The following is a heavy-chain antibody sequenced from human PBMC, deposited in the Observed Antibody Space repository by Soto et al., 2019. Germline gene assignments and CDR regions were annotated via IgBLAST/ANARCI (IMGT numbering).Heavy chain of an antibody. CDR1: GYTFTSYY. J-gene: IGHJ4*02. D-gene: IGHD6-6*01. Sequence: QVQLVQSGAEVKKPGASVKVSCKAFGYTFTSYYMHWVRQAPGQGLEWMGISNPSGGSTSYAQKFQGRVTTTRDPSTSTVYIELSSLRSEDTAVYYCAGGEYSNSPLRLDYWGQGTLVSVS. CDR3: AGGEYSNSPLRLDY. CDR2: SNPSGGST. V-gene: IGHV1-46*01.